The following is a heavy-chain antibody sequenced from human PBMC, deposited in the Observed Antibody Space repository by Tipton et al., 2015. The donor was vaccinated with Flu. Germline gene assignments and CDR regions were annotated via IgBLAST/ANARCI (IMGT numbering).Heavy chain of an antibody. J-gene: IGHJ4*02. CDR2: IKQDGSVK. CDR3: ARELGGGSCY. D-gene: IGHD2-15*01. CDR1: GFTSTSYW. Sequence: SLRLSCAASGFTSTSYWMSWVRQAPGKGLEWVANIKQDGSVKYYVDSVKGRFTISRDNAKNSLYLQMNSLRAEDTAVYYCARELGGGSCYWGQGTLVTVSS. V-gene: IGHV3-7*01.